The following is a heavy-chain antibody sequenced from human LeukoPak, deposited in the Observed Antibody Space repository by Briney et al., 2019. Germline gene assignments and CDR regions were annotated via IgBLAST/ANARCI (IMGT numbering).Heavy chain of an antibody. CDR1: GYTFTSYY. CDR3: ARGLGDSSLSSTREDWFDP. Sequence: GASVKVSCKASGYTFTSYYMHWVRQAPGQGLEWMGIINPSGGGTGYAQKFQGRVTMTRDMSTSTVYMELSSLRSEDTAVYYCARGLGDSSLSSTREDWFDPWGQGTLVTVSS. D-gene: IGHD6-6*01. J-gene: IGHJ5*02. CDR2: INPSGGGT. V-gene: IGHV1-46*01.